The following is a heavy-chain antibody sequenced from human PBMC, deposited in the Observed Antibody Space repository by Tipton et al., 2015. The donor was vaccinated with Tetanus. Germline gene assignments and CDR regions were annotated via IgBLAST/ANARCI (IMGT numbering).Heavy chain of an antibody. CDR3: ARSKLLWFGESLSGFDS. Sequence: LSLTCTVSGGSVRSGDYYWTWIRQPPGKGLEWVGYIDNGGRTNYTPSLKSRLTISLDKAKKQFSLNLTSVTAADTAVYYCARSKLLWFGESLSGFDSWGQGTLVTVSA. CDR1: GGSVRSGDYY. D-gene: IGHD3-10*01. CDR2: IDNGGRT. V-gene: IGHV4-61*08. J-gene: IGHJ4*02.